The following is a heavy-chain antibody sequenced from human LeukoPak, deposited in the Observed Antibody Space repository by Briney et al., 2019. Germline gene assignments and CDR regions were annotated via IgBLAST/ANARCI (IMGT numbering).Heavy chain of an antibody. J-gene: IGHJ4*02. D-gene: IGHD1-1*01. Sequence: GGSLRLSCAASGFTFSSYAMSWVLEAPARGLEWVSSLRGNGDTFYADSVKGRFTLSRDDSRNTVYLQLSKLRVEDTAVYYCATRSWVSNADAVLWGQGTVVTVSS. CDR2: LRGNGDT. CDR3: ATRSWVSNADAVL. CDR1: GFTFSSYA. V-gene: IGHV3-23*01.